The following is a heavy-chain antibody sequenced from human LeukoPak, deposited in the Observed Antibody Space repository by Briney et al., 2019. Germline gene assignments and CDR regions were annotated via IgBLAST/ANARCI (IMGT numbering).Heavy chain of an antibody. CDR1: GFTFSSYG. V-gene: IGHV3-30*18. Sequence: GGSLRLSCAASGFTFSSYGMHWVRQAPGKGLEWVAVISYDGSNKYYADSVKGRFTISRDNSKNTLYLQMNSLRAEDTAVYYCVKSTGFDYWGQGTLVTVSS. J-gene: IGHJ4*02. CDR2: ISYDGSNK. D-gene: IGHD1-14*01. CDR3: VKSTGFDY.